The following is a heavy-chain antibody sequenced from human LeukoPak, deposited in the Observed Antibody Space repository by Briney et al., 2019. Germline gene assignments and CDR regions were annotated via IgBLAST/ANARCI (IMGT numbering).Heavy chain of an antibody. CDR2: INPNSGGT. CDR1: GYTFTGYY. V-gene: IGHV1-2*02. Sequence: ASVKVSCKASGYTFTGYYMHWVRQAPGHRLEWMGWINPNSGGTNYAQKFQGRVTMTRDTSISTAYMELSRLRSDDTAVYYCAKGYYYGSGSDYWGQGTLVTVSS. D-gene: IGHD3-10*01. J-gene: IGHJ4*02. CDR3: AKGYYYGSGSDY.